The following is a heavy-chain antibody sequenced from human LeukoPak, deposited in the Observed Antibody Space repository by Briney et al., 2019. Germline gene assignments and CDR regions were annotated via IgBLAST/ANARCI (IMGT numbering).Heavy chain of an antibody. CDR1: GGSISSYY. CDR3: ARHGHITMIVVVSWFDY. CDR2: IYYSGST. V-gene: IGHV4-59*01. Sequence: PSETLSLTCTVSGGSISSYYWSWIRQPPGKGLEWIGSIYYSGSTNYNPSLKSRATISLDTSKKQISLKLSSVTAADTAVCYCARHGHITMIVVVSWFDYWGQGTLVTVSS. J-gene: IGHJ4*02. D-gene: IGHD3-22*01.